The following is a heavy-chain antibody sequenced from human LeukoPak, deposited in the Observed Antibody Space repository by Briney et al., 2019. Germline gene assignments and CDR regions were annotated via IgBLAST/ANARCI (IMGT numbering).Heavy chain of an antibody. Sequence: SETLSLTCTVSGGSISSYYWSWIRQPPGKGLGWIGYIYYSGSTNYNPSLKSRVTISVDTSKNQFSLKLSSVTAADTAVYYCAREGPTRRLDYWGQGTLVTVSS. CDR2: IYYSGST. CDR1: GGSISSYY. CDR3: AREGPTRRLDY. V-gene: IGHV4-59*01. J-gene: IGHJ4*02.